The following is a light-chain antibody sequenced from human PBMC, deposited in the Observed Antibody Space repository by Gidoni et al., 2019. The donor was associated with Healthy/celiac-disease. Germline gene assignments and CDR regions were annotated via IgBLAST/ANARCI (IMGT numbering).Light chain of an antibody. Sequence: EIVLTPSPGTLSLSPGERATLSCRASQSVSSSYLAWYQQKPGQAPRLLIYGASSRATGIPDRFSGSGSGTDFTLTISRLEPEDFAVYYCQQYGSSLITFXXXTRLEIK. J-gene: IGKJ5*01. CDR1: QSVSSSY. V-gene: IGKV3-20*01. CDR2: GAS. CDR3: QQYGSSLIT.